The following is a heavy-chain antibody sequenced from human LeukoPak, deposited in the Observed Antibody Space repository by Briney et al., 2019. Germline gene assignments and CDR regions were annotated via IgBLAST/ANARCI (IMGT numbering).Heavy chain of an antibody. CDR1: GVSISSSNSY. V-gene: IGHV4-39*01. Sequence: SETLSLTCTVSGVSISSSNSYWGWIRQPPGKGLEWIGSIYYSGNTYYNASVKSRVTISIDSSKNQFSLMLSSVTAADTAVYYCARQTGSRLFTLPGGQGTLVTVSS. J-gene: IGHJ4*02. CDR3: ARQTGSRLFTLP. D-gene: IGHD3/OR15-3a*01. CDR2: IYYSGNT.